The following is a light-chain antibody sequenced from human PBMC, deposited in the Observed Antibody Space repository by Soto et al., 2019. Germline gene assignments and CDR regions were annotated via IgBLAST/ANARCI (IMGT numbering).Light chain of an antibody. CDR2: GAS. CDR1: QSVRSSF. Sequence: EIVLTQSPGTLSLSPGERATLSCRASQSVRSSFLAWYQQKPGQAPMLLIYGASSRSTGIPDRFSGSGSGTDFTLTISRLEPEDFAEYYCQQYGSSPRTFGKGTRVEIK. V-gene: IGKV3-20*01. CDR3: QQYGSSPRT. J-gene: IGKJ1*01.